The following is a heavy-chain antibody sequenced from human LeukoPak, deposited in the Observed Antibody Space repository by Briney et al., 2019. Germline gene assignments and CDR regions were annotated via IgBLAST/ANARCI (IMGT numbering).Heavy chain of an antibody. J-gene: IGHJ4*02. CDR3: ARGISSGYDFDY. CDR2: IIPIFGTA. CDR1: GGTFSSYA. Sequence: SVKVSCKASGGTFSSYAISWVRQAPGQGLEWMGGIIPIFGTANYAQKFQGRVTITADESTSTAYMELSSLRSEDTAVYYCARGISSGYDFDYWGQGTLVTVSS. V-gene: IGHV1-69*13. D-gene: IGHD3-22*01.